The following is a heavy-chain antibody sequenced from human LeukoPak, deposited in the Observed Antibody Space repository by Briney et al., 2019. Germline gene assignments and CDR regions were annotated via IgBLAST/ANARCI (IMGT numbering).Heavy chain of an antibody. CDR1: GFTFSSYA. J-gene: IGHJ4*02. CDR3: VRAPASIAAAGIFHD. V-gene: IGHV3-30*01. CDR2: ISYDGSNK. D-gene: IGHD6-13*01. Sequence: GGSLRLSCAASGFTFSSYAMHWVRQAPGKGLEWVAVISYDGSNKYYADSVKGRFTISRDNSKNTLYLQMNSLRAEDTAVYYCVRAPASIAAAGIFHDWGQGTLVTVSS.